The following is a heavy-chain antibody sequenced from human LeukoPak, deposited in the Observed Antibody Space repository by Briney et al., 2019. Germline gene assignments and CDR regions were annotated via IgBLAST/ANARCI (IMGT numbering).Heavy chain of an antibody. Sequence: GGSLRLSCAASGFTFSSYSMNWVRQAPGKGLEWVSYISSSSSTIYYADSVKGRFTISRDNAKNSLYLQMNGLRAEDTAVYYCAREAWELPFDYWGQGTLVTVSS. J-gene: IGHJ4*02. CDR2: ISSSSSTI. CDR1: GFTFSSYS. V-gene: IGHV3-48*01. D-gene: IGHD1-26*01. CDR3: AREAWELPFDY.